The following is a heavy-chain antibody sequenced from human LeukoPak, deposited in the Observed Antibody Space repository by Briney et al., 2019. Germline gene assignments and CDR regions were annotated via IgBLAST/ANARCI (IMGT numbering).Heavy chain of an antibody. V-gene: IGHV3-11*04. CDR2: ISSSGSTI. CDR1: GFTFSDYY. CDR3: AREEWQQLAAFDY. J-gene: IGHJ4*02. Sequence: GGSLRLSCAASGFTFSDYYMSWIRQAPGKGLEWVSYISSSGSTIYYADPVKGRFTISRDNAKNSLYLQMNSLRAEDTAVYYCAREEWQQLAAFDYWGQGTLVTVSS. D-gene: IGHD6-13*01.